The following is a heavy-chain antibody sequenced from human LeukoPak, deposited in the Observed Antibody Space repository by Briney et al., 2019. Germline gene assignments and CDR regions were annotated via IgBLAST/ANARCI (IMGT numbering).Heavy chain of an antibody. V-gene: IGHV3-21*01. Sequence: GGSLRLSCAASGFTFSSYSMTWVRQAPGKGLEWVSSISSSSSYIYYADSVKGRFTISRDNAKNSLYLQMNSLRAEDTAVYYCARDPSYCSSTSCYMYYYYGMDVWGQGTTVTVSS. CDR1: GFTFSSYS. CDR3: ARDPSYCSSTSCYMYYYYGMDV. J-gene: IGHJ6*02. D-gene: IGHD2-2*02. CDR2: ISSSSSYI.